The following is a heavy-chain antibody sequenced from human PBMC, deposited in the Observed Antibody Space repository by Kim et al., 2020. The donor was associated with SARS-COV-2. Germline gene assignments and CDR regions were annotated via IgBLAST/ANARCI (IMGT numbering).Heavy chain of an antibody. CDR2: ISSSSSYI. J-gene: IGHJ4*02. CDR3: ARDPIAVAGLIDY. V-gene: IGHV3-21*01. Sequence: GGSLRLSCAASGFTFSSYSMNWVRQAPGKGLEWVSSISSSSSYIYYADSVKGRFTISRYNAKNSLYLQMNSLRAEDTAVYYCARDPIAVAGLIDYWGQGTLVTVSS. D-gene: IGHD6-19*01. CDR1: GFTFSSYS.